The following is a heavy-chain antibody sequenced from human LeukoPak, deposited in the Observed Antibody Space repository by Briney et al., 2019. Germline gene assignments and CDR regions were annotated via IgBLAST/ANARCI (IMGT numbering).Heavy chain of an antibody. CDR3: ARASSDDTAMATPFAY. CDR1: GYTFTSYY. CDR2: ITPIFGTA. J-gene: IGHJ4*02. D-gene: IGHD5-18*01. V-gene: IGHV1-69*13. Sequence: ASVKVSCKASGYTFTSYYMHWVRQAPGQGLEWMGGITPIFGTANYVQKFQGRVTITADESTSTAYMDLSRLRSEDTAIYYCARASSDDTAMATPFAYWGQGTLVIVSS.